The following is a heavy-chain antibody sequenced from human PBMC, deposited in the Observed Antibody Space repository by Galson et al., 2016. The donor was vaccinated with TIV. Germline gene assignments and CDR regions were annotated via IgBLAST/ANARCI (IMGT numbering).Heavy chain of an antibody. Sequence: SLRLSCAASGFTFGSYGMHWVRQAPGKGLEWVTYISYDGYEKNYAESVKGRFTISRDKSKNTLYLQMNSLRPDDTAVYYCARVLDSYYFVYWGQGTLVTVSS. CDR1: GFTFGSYG. D-gene: IGHD6-6*01. J-gene: IGHJ4*02. CDR2: ISYDGYEK. V-gene: IGHV3-30*03. CDR3: ARVLDSYYFVY.